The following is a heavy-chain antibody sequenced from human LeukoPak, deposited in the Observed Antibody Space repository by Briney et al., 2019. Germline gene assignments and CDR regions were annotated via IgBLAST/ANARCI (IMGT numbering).Heavy chain of an antibody. V-gene: IGHV3-9*01. D-gene: IGHD3-10*01. CDR2: ISWNSGSI. CDR3: AKGTYGSGNTFDY. J-gene: IGHJ4*02. CDR1: GLTFDDYA. Sequence: GGSLRLSCAASGLTFDDYAMHWVRQAPGKGLEWVSGISWNSGSIGYADSVKGRFTISRDNAKNSLYLQMNSLRAEDTALYYCAKGTYGSGNTFDYWGQGTLVTVSS.